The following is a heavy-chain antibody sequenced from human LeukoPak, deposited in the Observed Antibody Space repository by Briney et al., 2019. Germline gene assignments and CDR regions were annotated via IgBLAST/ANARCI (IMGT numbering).Heavy chain of an antibody. Sequence: GESLKISCQASGYDFAKYWIAWVRQTPGRGLECMGIIYPRDSDTRYSPSFQGQVTISADKTISIAYLQLNRLKASDTAMYYCARSGGNYYSIWGQGTMVTVSS. CDR2: IYPRDSDT. CDR3: ARSGGNYYSI. D-gene: IGHD1-26*01. V-gene: IGHV5-51*01. CDR1: GYDFAKYW. J-gene: IGHJ3*02.